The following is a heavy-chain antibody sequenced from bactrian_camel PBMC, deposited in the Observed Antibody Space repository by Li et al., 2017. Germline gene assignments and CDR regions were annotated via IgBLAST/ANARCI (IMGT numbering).Heavy chain of an antibody. CDR2: VHMGGGST. D-gene: IGHD2*01. CDR1: GYTTSISTG. Sequence: HVQLVESGGGLVQPGGSLRLTCAASGYTTSISTGIQTMAWFRQDSGKEREGVAAVHMGGGSTYIADSVKGRFTISLDAAANTLYLQMDSLRPEDAAMYYCAADGGRWKHPSGSCLVAHEYDYWGQGTQVTVS. J-gene: IGHJ4*01. V-gene: IGHV3S1*01. CDR3: AADGGRWKHPSGSCLVAHEYDY.